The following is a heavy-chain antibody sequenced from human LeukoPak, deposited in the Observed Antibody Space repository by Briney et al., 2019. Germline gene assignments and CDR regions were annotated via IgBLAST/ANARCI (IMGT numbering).Heavy chain of an antibody. V-gene: IGHV3-30*02. CDR1: GFTFSSYG. D-gene: IGHD3-22*01. CDR3: AKDAGPYYYDSSGYSFPFDY. Sequence: PGGSLRLSCAASGFTFSSYGMHWVRQAPGKGLEWVAFIRYDGSNKYYADSVKGRFTISRDNSKNTLYLQMNSLRAEDTAVYYCAKDAGPYYYDSSGYSFPFDYWGQGTLVTVSS. CDR2: IRYDGSNK. J-gene: IGHJ4*02.